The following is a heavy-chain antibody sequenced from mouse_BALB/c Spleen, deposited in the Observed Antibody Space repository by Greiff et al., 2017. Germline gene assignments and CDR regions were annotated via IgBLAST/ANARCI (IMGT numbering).Heavy chain of an antibody. V-gene: IGHV5-17*02. J-gene: IGHJ1*01. CDR2: ISSGSSTI. D-gene: IGHD1-1*01. CDR3: ARGPGSSYGWYFDV. Sequence: EVQRVESGGGLVQPGGSRKLSCAASGFTFSSFGMHWVRQAPEKGLEWVAYISSGSSTIYYADTVKGRFTISRDNPKNTLFLQMTSLRSEDTAMYYCARGPGSSYGWYFDVWGAGTTVTVSS. CDR1: GFTFSSFG.